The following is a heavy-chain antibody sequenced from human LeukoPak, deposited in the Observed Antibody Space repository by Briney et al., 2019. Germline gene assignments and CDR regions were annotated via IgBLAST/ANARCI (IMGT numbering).Heavy chain of an antibody. J-gene: IGHJ1*01. Sequence: GGSLRLSCAASGFTFSSYAMHWVRQAPGKGLEWVAVISYDGSNKYYADSVKGRFTISRDNSKNTLYLQMNSLRAEDTAVYYCARSMIVAEGYFQHWGQGTLVTVSS. D-gene: IGHD3-22*01. CDR3: ARSMIVAEGYFQH. CDR1: GFTFSSYA. CDR2: ISYDGSNK. V-gene: IGHV3-30-3*01.